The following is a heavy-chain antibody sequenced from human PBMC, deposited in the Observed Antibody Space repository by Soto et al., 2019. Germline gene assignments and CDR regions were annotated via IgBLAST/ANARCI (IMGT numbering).Heavy chain of an antibody. Sequence: QVQLVESGGGVVQPGRSLRLSCAASGFTVSSYGMHWVRQAPGKGLEWVAVISRDGGTKYYADSVKGRFTISRDNSRNTLFLEMNSLRGDDMADYYCASEVASGYWGQVTLVTVAS. D-gene: IGHD3-10*01. CDR2: ISRDGGTK. CDR1: GFTVSSYG. CDR3: ASEVASGY. V-gene: IGHV3-30*03. J-gene: IGHJ4*02.